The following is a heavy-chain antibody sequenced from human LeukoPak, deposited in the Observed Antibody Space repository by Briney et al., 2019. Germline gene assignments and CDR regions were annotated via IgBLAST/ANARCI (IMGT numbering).Heavy chain of an antibody. CDR2: INHSGST. D-gene: IGHD5-12*01. CDR1: GGSFSGYY. J-gene: IGHJ4*02. CDR3: ARGLGYDVDY. V-gene: IGHV4-34*01. Sequence: SETLSLTRAVYGGSFSGYYWSWIRQPPGKGLEWIGEINHSGSTNYNPSLKSRVTISVDTSKNQFSLKLSSVTAADTAVYYCARGLGYDVDYWGQGTLVTVSS.